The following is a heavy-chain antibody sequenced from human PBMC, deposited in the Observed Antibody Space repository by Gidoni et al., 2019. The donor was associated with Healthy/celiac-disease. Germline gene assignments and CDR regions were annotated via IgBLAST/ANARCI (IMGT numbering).Heavy chain of an antibody. D-gene: IGHD3-10*01. CDR2: ISSSGSTI. V-gene: IGHV3-21*01. CDR3: ARARDGVTMVRGADYGMDV. CDR1: GFTFSSYS. J-gene: IGHJ6*02. Sequence: EVQLVESGGGLVKPGGSLRLSCAASGFTFSSYSMNWVRQAPGKGLEWVSSISSSGSTIYYADSVKGRFTISRDNAKNSLYLQMNSLRAEDTAVYYCARARDGVTMVRGADYGMDVWGQGTTVTVSS.